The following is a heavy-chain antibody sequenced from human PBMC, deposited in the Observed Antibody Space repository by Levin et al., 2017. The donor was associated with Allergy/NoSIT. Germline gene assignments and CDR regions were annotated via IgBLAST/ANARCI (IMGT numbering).Heavy chain of an antibody. J-gene: IGHJ6*02. V-gene: IGHV1-8*01. D-gene: IGHD3-3*01. CDR3: ARGPPANPSTIFGVVIIPGDYYYYGMDV. CDR1: GYTFTSYD. CDR2: MNPNSGNT. Sequence: ASVKVSCKASGYTFTSYDINWVRQATGQGLEWMGWMNPNSGNTGYAQKFQGRVTMTRNTSISTAYMELSSLRSEDTAVYYCARGPPANPSTIFGVVIIPGDYYYYGMDVWGQGTTVTVSS.